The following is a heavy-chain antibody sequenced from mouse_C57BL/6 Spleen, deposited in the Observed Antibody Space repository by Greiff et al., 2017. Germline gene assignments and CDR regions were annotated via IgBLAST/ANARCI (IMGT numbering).Heavy chain of an antibody. CDR3: TTGITPLN. J-gene: IGHJ3*01. CDR1: GFNIKDDY. CDR2: IDPENGDT. V-gene: IGHV14-4*01. Sequence: EVQLQQSGAELVRPGASVKLSCTASGFNIKDDYMHWVKQRPEQGLEWIGWIDPENGDTEYASKFQGKATITADTSSNTAYLQLSSLTSEDIAVYYCTTGITPLNWGQGTLVTVSA. D-gene: IGHD2-4*01.